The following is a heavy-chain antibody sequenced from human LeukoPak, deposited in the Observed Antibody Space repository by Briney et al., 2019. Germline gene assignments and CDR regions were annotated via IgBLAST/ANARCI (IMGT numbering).Heavy chain of an antibody. D-gene: IGHD3-3*01. Sequence: SQTLSLTCAISGDSVSSNGASWNWIRQSPSRGLEWLGRTYYRSQQWHSDYAPSVKGRITFNPDTSNNQFSLQLNSMTPEDTAVYYCGRETDFGVVTNWGQGTLVTVSS. CDR1: GDSVSSNGAS. J-gene: IGHJ4*02. CDR2: TYYRSQQWHS. CDR3: GRETDFGVVTN. V-gene: IGHV6-1*01.